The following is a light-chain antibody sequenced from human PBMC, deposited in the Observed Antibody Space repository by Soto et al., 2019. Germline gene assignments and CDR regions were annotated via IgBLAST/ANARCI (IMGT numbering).Light chain of an antibody. CDR3: QHLNRH. Sequence: DIPLTQSPSFLSASVGDRVTITCRASQGISSYFAWYQQKPGKSPKLLIYAASTLQSGVPSRFSGSGPVTEFTLTISILQPEDFATYDCQHLNRHFGPGTKVDIK. CDR1: QGISSY. CDR2: AAS. V-gene: IGKV1-9*01. J-gene: IGKJ3*01.